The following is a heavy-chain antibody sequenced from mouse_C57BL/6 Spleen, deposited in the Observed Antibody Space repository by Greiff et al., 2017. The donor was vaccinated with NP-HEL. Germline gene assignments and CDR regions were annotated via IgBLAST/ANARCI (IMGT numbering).Heavy chain of an antibody. V-gene: IGHV5-9-1*02. D-gene: IGHD1-1*02. CDR3: TRDDPTMAMDY. CDR2: ISSGGDYI. J-gene: IGHJ4*01. Sequence: EVQVVESGEGLVKPGGSLKLSCAASGFTFSSYAMSWVRQTPEKRLEWVAYISSGGDYIYYADTVKGRFTISRDNARNTLYLQMSSLKSEDTAMYYCTRDDPTMAMDYWGQGTSVTVSS. CDR1: GFTFSSYA.